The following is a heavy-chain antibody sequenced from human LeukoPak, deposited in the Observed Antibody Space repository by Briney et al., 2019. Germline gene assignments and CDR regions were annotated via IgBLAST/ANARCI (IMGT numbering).Heavy chain of an antibody. CDR1: GDTFSSYA. CDR3: ARDPYGDYSREGYYFDY. D-gene: IGHD4-17*01. Sequence: GSSVKVSCKASGDTFSSYAISWVRQAPGQGLEWMGRIIPIFGTANYAQKFQGRVTITTDESTSTAYMELSSLRSEDTAVYYCARDPYGDYSREGYYFDYWGQGTLVTVSS. J-gene: IGHJ4*02. V-gene: IGHV1-69*05. CDR2: IIPIFGTA.